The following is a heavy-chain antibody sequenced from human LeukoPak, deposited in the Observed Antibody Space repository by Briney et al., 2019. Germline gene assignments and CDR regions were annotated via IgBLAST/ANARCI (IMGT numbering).Heavy chain of an antibody. CDR2: IIPIFGTA. CDR3: VRGLVGYCSGGAWDGTCFDY. V-gene: IGHV1-69*13. CDR1: GGTFSSYA. Sequence: SVKVSCKASGGTFSSYAISWVRQAPGQGLEWMGGIIPIFGTANYAQKFQGRVTITADESTSTAYMELSSLRSEDTAVYYCVRGLVGYCSGGAWDGTCFDYWGQGTLVSVSS. J-gene: IGHJ4*02. D-gene: IGHD2-15*01.